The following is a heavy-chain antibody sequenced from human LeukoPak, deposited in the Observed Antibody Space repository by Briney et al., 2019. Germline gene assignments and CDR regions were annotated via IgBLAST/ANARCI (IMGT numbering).Heavy chain of an antibody. CDR3: ARDRAVPPYYYGMDV. V-gene: IGHV4-4*07. D-gene: IGHD6-19*01. CDR1: GASIGLYY. Sequence: SETLSLTCTVSGASIGLYYWSWIRQPAGKGLEWIGRIYTSGTSNYSPSLKSRATMSLDLSKNQLSLKLTSVTAADTAVYYCARDRAVPPYYYGMDVWGQGTTVTVSS. CDR2: IYTSGTS. J-gene: IGHJ6*02.